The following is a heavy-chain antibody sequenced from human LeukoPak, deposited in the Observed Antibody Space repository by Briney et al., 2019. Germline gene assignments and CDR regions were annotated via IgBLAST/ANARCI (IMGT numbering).Heavy chain of an antibody. V-gene: IGHV3-30-3*01. CDR1: GFTFSSYA. D-gene: IGHD5-12*01. Sequence: GGSLRLSCAASGFTFSSYAMHWVRQAPGKGLEWVAVISYDGSNKYYADSVKGRFTISRDNSKDTLYLQMNSLRAEDTAVYYCARDAYSGYDSPGDYWGQGTLVTVSS. J-gene: IGHJ4*02. CDR3: ARDAYSGYDSPGDY. CDR2: ISYDGSNK.